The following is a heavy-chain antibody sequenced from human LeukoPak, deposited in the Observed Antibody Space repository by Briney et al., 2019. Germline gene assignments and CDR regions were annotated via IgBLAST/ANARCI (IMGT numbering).Heavy chain of an antibody. D-gene: IGHD5-24*01. CDR3: ARHEEEDGYNAKTFDF. Sequence: SETLSLTCTVSGVSISSSNNFWGWIRQPPGKGLGWIGSMHYRGTTYYIPSLKSRVTISVDTSKNQFSLKLSSVTAADTAVYYCARHEEEDGYNAKTFDFWGQGTLVTVSS. CDR1: GVSISSSNNF. CDR2: MHYRGTT. J-gene: IGHJ4*02. V-gene: IGHV4-39*01.